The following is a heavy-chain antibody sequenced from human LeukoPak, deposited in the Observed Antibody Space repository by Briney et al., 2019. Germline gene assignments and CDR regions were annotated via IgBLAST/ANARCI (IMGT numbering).Heavy chain of an antibody. D-gene: IGHD2-15*01. Sequence: GSSMQISCKASGSGFTSCWNGWVRQMPGKGLEGMGMIFPGDWDTRYSPSFHGQVTISADKSISTAYLQWNSLKASDTAMYYCARRTEYFTSGRCYLLDWGQGTLVTVSS. CDR3: ARRTEYFTSGRCYLLD. V-gene: IGHV5-51*01. CDR2: IFPGDWDT. J-gene: IGHJ4*02. CDR1: GSGFTSCW.